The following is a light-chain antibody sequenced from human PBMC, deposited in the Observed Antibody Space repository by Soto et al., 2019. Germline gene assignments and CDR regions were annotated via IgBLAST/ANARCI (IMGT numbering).Light chain of an antibody. Sequence: QSALTKPPSASGAPGQSVTISCTGTSSDVGGYNYVSWYQQHPGKAPKLMIYEVSKRPSGVPDRFSGSKSGNTASLTVSGLQAEDEADYYCCSYAGSNILYVFGTGTKLTVL. CDR1: SSDVGGYNY. CDR3: CSYAGSNILYV. V-gene: IGLV2-8*01. J-gene: IGLJ1*01. CDR2: EVS.